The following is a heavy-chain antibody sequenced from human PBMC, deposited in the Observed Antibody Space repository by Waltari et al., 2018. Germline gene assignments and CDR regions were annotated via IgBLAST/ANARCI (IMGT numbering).Heavy chain of an antibody. D-gene: IGHD6-6*01. CDR2: ITHSAST. CDR3: ARGQRSIAARRRYFDL. CDR1: GGSFSGYY. Sequence: QVQLQQWGAGLLKPSETLSLPCAVYGGSFSGYYWSWIRQPPGKGLEWIGEITHSASTNYSPALKRRVTISGDKSKNQFFLKLSSVRAADTAVYYWARGQRSIAARRRYFDLWGRGTLVTVSS. V-gene: IGHV4-34*01. J-gene: IGHJ2*01.